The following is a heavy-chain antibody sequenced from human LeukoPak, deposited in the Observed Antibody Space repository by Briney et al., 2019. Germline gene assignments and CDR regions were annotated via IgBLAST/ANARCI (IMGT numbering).Heavy chain of an antibody. CDR1: GGSISSHY. J-gene: IGHJ5*02. CDR3: ARGRYSSGYSWFDP. V-gene: IGHV4-59*11. D-gene: IGHD3-22*01. Sequence: PSETLSLTCTVSGGSISSHYWSWIRQPPGKGLEWIGYIYYSGSTNYNPSLKSRVTISVDTSKNQFSLKLSSVIAADTAVYYCARGRYSSGYSWFDPWGQGTLVTVSS. CDR2: IYYSGST.